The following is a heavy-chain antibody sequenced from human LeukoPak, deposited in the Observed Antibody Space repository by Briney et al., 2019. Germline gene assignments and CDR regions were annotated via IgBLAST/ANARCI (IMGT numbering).Heavy chain of an antibody. CDR1: GCSISSYY. CDR3: ARLVADPIANLVDS. J-gene: IGHJ5*01. CDR2: IYYSGST. V-gene: IGHV4-59*01. Sequence: SETLSLTCTVSGCSISSYYWSWIRQAPGKGLEWIGNIYYSGSTNYNPSLKSRVIITVATSNTQSSLKLSTITAADAAVDYCARLVADPIANLVDSW. D-gene: IGHD5-12*01.